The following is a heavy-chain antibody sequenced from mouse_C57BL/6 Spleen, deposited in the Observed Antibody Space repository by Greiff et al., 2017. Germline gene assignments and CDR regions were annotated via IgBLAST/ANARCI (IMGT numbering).Heavy chain of an antibody. J-gene: IGHJ3*01. CDR1: GFTFSSYA. V-gene: IGHV5-9-1*02. D-gene: IGHD1-1*01. CDR3: TRVGGSSWFAY. Sequence: EVKLVESGEGLVKPGGSLKLSCAASGFTFSSYAMSWVRQTPEKRLEWVAYISSGGDYIYYADTVKGRFTISRDNARNTLYLQMSSLKSEDTAMYYCTRVGGSSWFAYWGQGTLVTVSA. CDR2: ISSGGDYI.